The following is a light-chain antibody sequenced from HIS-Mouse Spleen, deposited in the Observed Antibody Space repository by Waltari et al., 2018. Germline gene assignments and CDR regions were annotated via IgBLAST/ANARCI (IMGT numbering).Light chain of an antibody. Sequence: SYELTQPPSVSVSPGQTARITCSGDALPKKYAYWYQQKSGQAPVLVIYEDSKRPSGLAERFSGSSSGTMATLTISGAQVEDEADYYCYSTDRSGNHRVFGGGTKLTVL. V-gene: IGLV3-10*01. CDR3: YSTDRSGNHRV. CDR2: EDS. CDR1: ALPKKY. J-gene: IGLJ2*01.